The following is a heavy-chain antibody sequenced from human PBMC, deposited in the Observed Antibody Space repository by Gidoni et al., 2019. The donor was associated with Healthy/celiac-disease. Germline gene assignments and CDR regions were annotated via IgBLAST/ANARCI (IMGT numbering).Heavy chain of an antibody. CDR2: INHSGST. CDR1: GGSFSGYY. V-gene: IGHV4-34*01. Sequence: QVQLQQWGAGLLKPSETLSLTCAVSGGSFSGYYWSWIRQPPGKGLEWIGEINHSGSTNYNPSLKSRVTISVDTSKNQFSLKLSSVTAADTAVYYCARRGITMVRGVKSFSYWGQGTLVTVSS. D-gene: IGHD3-10*01. J-gene: IGHJ4*02. CDR3: ARRGITMVRGVKSFSY.